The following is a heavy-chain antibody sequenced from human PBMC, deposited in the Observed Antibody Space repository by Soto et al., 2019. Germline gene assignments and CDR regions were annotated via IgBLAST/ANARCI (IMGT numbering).Heavy chain of an antibody. CDR1: GFTFSSYS. D-gene: IGHD6-19*01. CDR2: ISSSSSYI. CDR3: ARDQSLRQWLANYFDY. V-gene: IGHV3-21*01. Sequence: PGGSLRLSCAASGFTFSSYSMNWVRQAPGKGLEWVSSISSSSSYIYYADSVKGRFTISRDNAKNSLYLQMNSLRAEDTAVYYCARDQSLRQWLANYFDYWGQGTPVTVSS. J-gene: IGHJ4*02.